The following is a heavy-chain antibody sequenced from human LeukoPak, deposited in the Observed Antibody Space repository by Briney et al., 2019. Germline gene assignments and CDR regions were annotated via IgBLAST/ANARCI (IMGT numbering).Heavy chain of an antibody. CDR2: VFSGGSDGMP. CDR3: ARGGANWNDKGVFDY. CDR1: GGPVTSDS. D-gene: IGHD1-20*01. Sequence: PSETLSLTCTVSGGPVTSDSWTWIRQAPGKGLEWIGYVFSGGSDGMPFYNPSPQSRISTSQDTSKNELYLNLTSVTAADTAIYYCARGGANWNDKGVFDYWGQGTLATVSS. J-gene: IGHJ4*02. V-gene: IGHV4-59*02.